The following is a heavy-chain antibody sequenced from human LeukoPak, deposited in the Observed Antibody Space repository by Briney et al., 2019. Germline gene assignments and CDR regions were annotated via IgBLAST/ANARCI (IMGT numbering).Heavy chain of an antibody. CDR2: IYYSGST. CDR1: GFSLSISGVG. D-gene: IGHD1-26*01. CDR3: ASVVGATRVAY. Sequence: GSGPTLVNPTQTLTLTCTFSGFSLSISGVGVGWIRQPPGKGLEWIGSIYYSGSTYYNPSLKSRVTISVDTSKNQFSLKLSSVTAADTAVYYCASVVGATRVAYWGQGTLVTVSS. J-gene: IGHJ4*02. V-gene: IGHV4-39*01.